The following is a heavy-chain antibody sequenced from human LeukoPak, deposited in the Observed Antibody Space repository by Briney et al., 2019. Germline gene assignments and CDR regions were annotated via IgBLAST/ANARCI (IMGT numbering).Heavy chain of an antibody. CDR1: GGSISSGGYY. CDR3: ARDFHLTGATSRWFDP. J-gene: IGHJ5*02. D-gene: IGHD1-7*01. Sequence: SQTLSLTCTVSGGSISSGGYYWSWIRQHPGKGLESIGYIYYSGSTYYNPSLKSRVTLSVDTSKNQFSLKLTSVTAADTAVYYCARDFHLTGATSRWFDPWGQGTLVTVSS. V-gene: IGHV4-31*03. CDR2: IYYSGST.